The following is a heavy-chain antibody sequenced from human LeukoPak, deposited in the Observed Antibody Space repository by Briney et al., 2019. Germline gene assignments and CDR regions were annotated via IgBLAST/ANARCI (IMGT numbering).Heavy chain of an antibody. V-gene: IGHV1-2*02. CDR1: GYTFTGYY. D-gene: IGHD3-3*01. Sequence: ASVKVSCKASGYTFTGYYMHWVRQAPGQGLEWMGWINPNSGGTNYAQKFQGRVTMTRDTSISTAYMELSRLRSDDTAVYYRARDCYDFWSGYYVGTKSDWFDPWGQGTLVTVSS. CDR2: INPNSGGT. J-gene: IGHJ5*02. CDR3: ARDCYDFWSGYYVGTKSDWFDP.